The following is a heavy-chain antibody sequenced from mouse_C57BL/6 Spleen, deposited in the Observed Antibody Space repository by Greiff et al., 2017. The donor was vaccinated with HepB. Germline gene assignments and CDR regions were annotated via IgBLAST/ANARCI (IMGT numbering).Heavy chain of an antibody. CDR1: GYTFTDYY. Sequence: VQLQQSGPVLVKPGASVKMSCKASGYTFTDYYMNWVKQSHGKSLEWIGVINPYNGGTSYNQKFKGKATLTVDKSSSTAYMELNSLTSEDSAVYYCANLYYGSSYEDFDVWGTGTTVTVSS. J-gene: IGHJ1*03. CDR3: ANLYYGSSYEDFDV. D-gene: IGHD1-1*01. CDR2: INPYNGGT. V-gene: IGHV1-19*01.